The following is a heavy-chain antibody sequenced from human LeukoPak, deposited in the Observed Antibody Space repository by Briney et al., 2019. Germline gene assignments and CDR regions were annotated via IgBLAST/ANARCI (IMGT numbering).Heavy chain of an antibody. D-gene: IGHD6-19*01. CDR3: ARVDRRGIAVAGIGY. V-gene: IGHV1-18*01. Sequence: ASVKVSCKASGYTFTSYGISWVRQAPGQGLEWMGWISAYNGNTNYAQKFQGRVTMTRDTSISTAYMELSRLRSDDTAVYYCARVDRRGIAVAGIGYWGQGTLVTVSS. CDR1: GYTFTSYG. CDR2: ISAYNGNT. J-gene: IGHJ4*02.